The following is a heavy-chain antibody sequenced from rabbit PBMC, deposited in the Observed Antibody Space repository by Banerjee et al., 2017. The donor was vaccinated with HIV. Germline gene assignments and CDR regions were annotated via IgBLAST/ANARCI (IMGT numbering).Heavy chain of an antibody. V-gene: IGHV1S45*01. D-gene: IGHD6-1*01. J-gene: IGHJ4*01. CDR1: GFYLSSRYW. Sequence: QEQLEESGGDLVKPEGSLTLTCTASGFYLSSRYWICWVRQAPGKGLEWIGCIHAGKGTTDYASWVNGRFTISLDNAQNAVFLQMTSLTAADTATYFCARAAGYAGYGYATGFNLWGPGTLVTVS. CDR2: IHAGKGTT. CDR3: ARAAGYAGYGYATGFNL.